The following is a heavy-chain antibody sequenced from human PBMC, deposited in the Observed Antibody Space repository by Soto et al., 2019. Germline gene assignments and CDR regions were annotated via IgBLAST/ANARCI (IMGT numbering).Heavy chain of an antibody. CDR3: AKGVLLFFGGAFDI. D-gene: IGHD3-10*01. Sequence: QVQLVESGGGVVQPGRSLRLSCAASGFTFSSYGMHWVRQAPGKGLEWVAVISYDGSNKYYADSVKGRFTISRDNSKNTLYLQMNSLRAEDTAVYYCAKGVLLFFGGAFDIWGQGTMVTVSS. CDR1: GFTFSSYG. J-gene: IGHJ3*02. V-gene: IGHV3-30*18. CDR2: ISYDGSNK.